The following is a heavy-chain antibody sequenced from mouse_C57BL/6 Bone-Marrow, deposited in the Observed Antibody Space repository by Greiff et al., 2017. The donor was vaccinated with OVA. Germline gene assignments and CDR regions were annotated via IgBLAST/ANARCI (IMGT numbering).Heavy chain of an antibody. CDR1: GFSLTSYG. CDR3: ARHEDYGNYKIYDAMDY. Sequence: VQLQESGPGLVAPSQSLSITCTVSGFSLTSYGVHWVRQPPGKGLEWLVVIWSDGSTTYNSALKSRLSISKDNSKSQVFLKMNSLQTDDTAMYYGARHEDYGNYKIYDAMDYWGQGTSVTVSS. CDR2: IWSDGST. D-gene: IGHD2-1*01. J-gene: IGHJ4*01. V-gene: IGHV2-6-1*01.